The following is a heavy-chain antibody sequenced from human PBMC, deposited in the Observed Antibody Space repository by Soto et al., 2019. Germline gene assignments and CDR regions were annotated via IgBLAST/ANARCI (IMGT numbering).Heavy chain of an antibody. V-gene: IGHV4-34*01. CDR2: INHSGCT. CDR3: ADDPLWFGEKRDAFDI. CDR1: GGSFSGYY. J-gene: IGHJ3*02. D-gene: IGHD3-10*01. Sequence: QVQLQQWGAGLLKPSETLSLTCAVYGGSFSGYYWSWFRQPPGKGLEWIGEINHSGCTNYNPSLKSRVTISVDTSKIQFSLKLRSVTAADTAVYYCADDPLWFGEKRDAFDIWGQGTMVTFSS.